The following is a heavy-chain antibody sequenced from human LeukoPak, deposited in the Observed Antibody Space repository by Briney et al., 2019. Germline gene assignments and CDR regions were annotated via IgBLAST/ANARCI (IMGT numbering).Heavy chain of an antibody. CDR3: ARHRVYGGYSYYFDY. CDR1: GGSFSGYY. V-gene: IGHV4-34*01. D-gene: IGHD5-12*01. CDR2: INHSGST. Sequence: PSETLSLTCAVYGGSFSGYYWSWIRQPPGKGLEWIGEINHSGSTNYNPSLKSRVTISVDTSKNQFSLKLSSVTAADTAVYYCARHRVYGGYSYYFDYWGQGTLVTVSS. J-gene: IGHJ4*02.